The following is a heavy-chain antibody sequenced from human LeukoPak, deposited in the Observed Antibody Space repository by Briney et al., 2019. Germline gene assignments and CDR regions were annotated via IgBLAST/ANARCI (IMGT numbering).Heavy chain of an antibody. J-gene: IGHJ4*02. D-gene: IGHD2-21*02. CDR2: INHSGST. CDR1: GGSFSDYY. Sequence: SETLSLTCAVYGGSFSDYYWTWIRQPPGKGLEWIGEINHSGSTNHNPSLKSRVTISVDTSKNQFSLKQRAVTAADTAVYYCARRYSGGGCYNYWGQGTLITVSS. CDR3: ARRYSGGGCYNY. V-gene: IGHV4-34*01.